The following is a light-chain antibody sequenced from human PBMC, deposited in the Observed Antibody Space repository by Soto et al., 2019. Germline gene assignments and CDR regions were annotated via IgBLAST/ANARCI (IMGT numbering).Light chain of an antibody. CDR1: QSFSSW. V-gene: IGKV1-5*03. Sequence: DIQMTQSPSTLSASVGDTVTISCRASQSFSSWLAWYQQKPGKAPKLLIYKASSLQSGVPSRFSGSGSGTEFTLTISSLQPDDFETYYCQQYNSFPWTFGQATKVDIK. CDR3: QQYNSFPWT. CDR2: KAS. J-gene: IGKJ1*01.